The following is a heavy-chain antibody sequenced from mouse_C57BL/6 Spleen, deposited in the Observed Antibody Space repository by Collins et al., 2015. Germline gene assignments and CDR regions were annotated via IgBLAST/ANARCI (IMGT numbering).Heavy chain of an antibody. CDR2: IDPEDGET. J-gene: IGHJ2*01. CDR1: DYY. V-gene: IGHV14-2*01. Sequence: DYYMHWVKREDWNRGLEWIGRIDPEDGETKYAPKFQGKATITADASSNTAYLQLSSLTSEDTAVYYCARGGYGDCWGRGATLTVSS. D-gene: IGHD2-2*01. CDR3: ARGGYGDC.